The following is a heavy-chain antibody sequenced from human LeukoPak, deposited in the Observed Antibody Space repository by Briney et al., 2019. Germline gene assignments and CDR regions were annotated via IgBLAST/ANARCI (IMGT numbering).Heavy chain of an antibody. V-gene: IGHV4-31*03. CDR3: ASTDALAQNSYGYVFDY. J-gene: IGHJ4*02. Sequence: HSETLSLTCTVSGGSISSGGYYWSWIRQHPGKGLEWIGYIYYSGSTYYNPSLKSRVTISVDTSKNQFSLKLSSVTAADTAVYYCASTDALAQNSYGYVFDYWGQGTLVTVSS. CDR2: IYYSGST. D-gene: IGHD5-18*01. CDR1: GGSISSGGYY.